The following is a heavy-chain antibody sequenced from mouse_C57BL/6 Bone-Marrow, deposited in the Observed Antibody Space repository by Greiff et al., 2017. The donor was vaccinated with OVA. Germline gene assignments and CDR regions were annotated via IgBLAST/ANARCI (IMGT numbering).Heavy chain of an antibody. CDR1: GYSITSDY. D-gene: IGHD1-1*01. CDR3: ARWITTVVAGGGYYFDY. Sequence: DVKLQESGPGLAKPSQTLSLTCSVTGYSITSDYWNWIRKFPGNKLEYMGYISYSGSTYYNPSLKSRISITRDTSKNQYYLQLNSVTTEDTATDYCARWITTVVAGGGYYFDYWGQGTTLTVSS. V-gene: IGHV3-8*01. CDR2: ISYSGST. J-gene: IGHJ2*01.